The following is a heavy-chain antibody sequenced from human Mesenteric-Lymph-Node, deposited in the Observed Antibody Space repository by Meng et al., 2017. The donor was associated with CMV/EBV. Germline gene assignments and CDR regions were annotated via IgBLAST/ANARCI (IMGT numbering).Heavy chain of an antibody. J-gene: IGHJ5*02. CDR2: INPSGVTT. CDR1: YY. CDR3: ARAATDIVGVPAAIWYNWFDP. D-gene: IGHD2-2*01. V-gene: IGHV1-46*01. Sequence: YYMHWVRQAPGKGLEWMGIINPSGVTTTYAQKFQGRVTMTRDTSTSTVYMELSSLRSDDTAVYYCARAATDIVGVPAAIWYNWFDPWGQGTLVTVSS.